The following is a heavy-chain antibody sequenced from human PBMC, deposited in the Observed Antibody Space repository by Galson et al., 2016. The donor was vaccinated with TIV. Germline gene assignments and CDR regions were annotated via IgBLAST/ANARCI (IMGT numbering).Heavy chain of an antibody. J-gene: IGHJ3*02. CDR3: ARDQRIAIFGVISRGGFDI. CDR2: IYSSGST. V-gene: IGHV4-31*03. Sequence: LSLTCTVSGGSIVSGGYYWTWIRHHPGKGLEWIGYIYSSGSTYYNPSLKSRITISVDTSKKQLSLKLASVTAADTAVYYCARDQRIAIFGVISRGGFDIWGQGTMVTVSS. D-gene: IGHD3-3*01. CDR1: GGSIVSGGYY.